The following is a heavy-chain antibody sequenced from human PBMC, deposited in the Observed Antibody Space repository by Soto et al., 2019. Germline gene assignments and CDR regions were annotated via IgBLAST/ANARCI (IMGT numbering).Heavy chain of an antibody. CDR3: VKDMKWGGMTTIHYFDS. CDR2: ISSNSATI. D-gene: IGHD4-17*01. CDR1: GFIADDYA. Sequence: EVQLVESGGGLVQPGRSLRLSCVASGFIADDYAMHWVRQAPGKGLEWISGISSNSATINYADSVKGRFTISRDNAKNSLFLQMNSLRPEDTAFYYCVKDMKWGGMTTIHYFDSWGQGTLVTVSS. V-gene: IGHV3-9*02. J-gene: IGHJ4*02.